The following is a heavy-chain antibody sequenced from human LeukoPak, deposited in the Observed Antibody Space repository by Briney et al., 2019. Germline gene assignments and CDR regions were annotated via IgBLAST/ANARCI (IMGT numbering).Heavy chain of an antibody. Sequence: GASVKVSCKASGGTFSNYAISWVRQAPGQGLEWMGGIIPIFTTTNYAQKFQGRVTITADKSTNAAYMELSSLRADDTAVYYCAKSLRFEDYTILPFDYWGQGTVVTVSS. CDR2: IIPIFTTT. V-gene: IGHV1-69*06. J-gene: IGHJ4*02. CDR3: AKSLRFEDYTILPFDY. D-gene: IGHD3-10*01. CDR1: GGTFSNYA.